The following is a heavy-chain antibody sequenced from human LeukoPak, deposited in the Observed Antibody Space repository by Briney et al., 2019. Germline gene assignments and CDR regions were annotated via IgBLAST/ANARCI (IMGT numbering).Heavy chain of an antibody. CDR3: AKYGISGWVIDN. V-gene: IGHV4-59*01. CDR1: GGSIGSDY. J-gene: IGHJ4*02. Sequence: SETLSLTCTVSGGSIGSDYWTWIRQPPGKGVEYIGYIYYTGCTNYNPPLKSRVTISEDTCQNQFSLKLSSVTAANPGVCFCAKYGISGWVIDNWGQGTLVTVSS. CDR2: IYYTGCT. D-gene: IGHD6-19*01.